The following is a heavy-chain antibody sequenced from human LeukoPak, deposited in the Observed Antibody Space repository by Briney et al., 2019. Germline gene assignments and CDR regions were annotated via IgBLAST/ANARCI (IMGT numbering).Heavy chain of an antibody. Sequence: GGSLRLSCAASGFTFSSYEMNWVRRAPGKGLEWVSYISSSGSTIYYADSVKGRFTISRDNAKNSLYLQMNSLRAEDTAVYYCARGYSSSWIFDYWGQGTLVTVSS. CDR3: ARGYSSSWIFDY. D-gene: IGHD6-13*01. J-gene: IGHJ4*02. CDR2: ISSSGSTI. CDR1: GFTFSSYE. V-gene: IGHV3-48*03.